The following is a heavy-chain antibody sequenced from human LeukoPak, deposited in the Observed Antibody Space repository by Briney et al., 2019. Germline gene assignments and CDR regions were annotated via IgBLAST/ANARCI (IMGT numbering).Heavy chain of an antibody. CDR1: GGSISGYY. Sequence: SETLSLTCTVSGGSISGYYWSWTRQPPGKGLEWIGYISNSGSTSYNPSLKSRVTISIDTSRNQLSLKLSSVTAADTAVYYCARHWDTANWGQGTLVTVSS. CDR2: ISNSGST. V-gene: IGHV4-59*08. J-gene: IGHJ4*02. CDR3: ARHWDTAN. D-gene: IGHD5-18*01.